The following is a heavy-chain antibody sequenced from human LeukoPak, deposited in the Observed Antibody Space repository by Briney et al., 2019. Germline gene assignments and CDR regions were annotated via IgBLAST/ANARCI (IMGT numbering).Heavy chain of an antibody. CDR2: ISGYNGNT. V-gene: IGHV1-18*01. Sequence: ASVKVSCKASGYTFTSYGISWVRQAPGQGLEWLGWISGYNGNTKYVQKLQGRVTMTTDTSTSTVYMELRSLRSDDTAVYYCARDPGLKALYDYWGQGTLVTVSS. CDR3: ARDPGLKALYDY. D-gene: IGHD3-10*01. J-gene: IGHJ4*02. CDR1: GYTFTSYG.